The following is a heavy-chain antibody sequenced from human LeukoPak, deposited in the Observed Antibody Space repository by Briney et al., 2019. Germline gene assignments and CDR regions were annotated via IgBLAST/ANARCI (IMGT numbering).Heavy chain of an antibody. CDR3: ARDSGDSSDYYYEGNAFDI. Sequence: GGSLRLSCAASGFTFSISGMHWVRQTPGKGLEWVAIVSYDGSNKYYADSVKGRFTISRDNSKNTLYLQMNSLRAEDTAVYYCARDSGDSSDYYYEGNAFDIWGQGTMVTVSS. D-gene: IGHD3-22*01. V-gene: IGHV3-30*03. CDR2: VSYDGSNK. CDR1: GFTFSISG. J-gene: IGHJ3*02.